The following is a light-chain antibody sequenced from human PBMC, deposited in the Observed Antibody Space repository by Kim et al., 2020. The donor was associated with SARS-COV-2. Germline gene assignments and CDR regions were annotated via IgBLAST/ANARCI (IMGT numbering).Light chain of an antibody. CDR1: KLGDKF. V-gene: IGLV3-1*01. J-gene: IGLJ2*01. CDR3: QAWDSSTVV. Sequence: VSPGQTARITCAGEKLGDKFASWYQQKPGQTPVLVIYQDTKRPAGIPERISGANSGNTATLTISGTQLMDEADYYGQAWDSSTVVFGGGTQRTVL. CDR2: QDT.